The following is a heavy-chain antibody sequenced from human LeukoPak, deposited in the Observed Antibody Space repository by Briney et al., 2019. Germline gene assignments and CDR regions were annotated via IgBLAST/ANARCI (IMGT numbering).Heavy chain of an antibody. V-gene: IGHV1-8*03. D-gene: IGHD2-15*01. CDR2: MNPNSGNR. CDR1: GYTFTGYY. CDR3: ARVDGSPDY. J-gene: IGHJ4*02. Sequence: GASVKVSCKASGYTFTGYYMHWVRQAPGQGLEWMGWMNPNSGNRGYAQQFQGRVTITRDTSIKTAYMELTNLRSEDTAVYYCARVDGSPDYWGQGTLVTVSS.